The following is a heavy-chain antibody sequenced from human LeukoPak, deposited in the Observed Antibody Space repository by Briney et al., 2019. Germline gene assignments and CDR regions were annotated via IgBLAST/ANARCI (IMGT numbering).Heavy chain of an antibody. D-gene: IGHD6-19*01. CDR1: GFTFSSYV. J-gene: IGHJ3*02. CDR2: ISGSGGST. CDR3: ARGLMDSSGWYPDAFDI. V-gene: IGHV3-23*01. Sequence: PGGSLRLSCAASGFTFSSYVMNWVRQAPGKGLEWVSAISGSGGSTYYADSVKGRFTISRDNSKKTLYLQMNSLRAEDTAVYYCARGLMDSSGWYPDAFDIWGQGTMVTVSS.